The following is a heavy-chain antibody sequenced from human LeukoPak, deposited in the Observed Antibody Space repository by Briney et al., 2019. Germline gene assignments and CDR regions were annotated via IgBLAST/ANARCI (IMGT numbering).Heavy chain of an antibody. CDR1: GGTFSSYA. D-gene: IGHD1-20*01. CDR2: SIPIFGTA. Sequence: SVKVSCQASGGTFSSYAISWVRQAPGQGLEWMGRSIPIFGTANYAHKLRGGVTITTEESTSTAYMELTSLRSEDTAGFYCAREGVITGISRPPYAWFDPWGQGTLVTVSS. CDR3: AREGVITGISRPPYAWFDP. V-gene: IGHV1-69*05. J-gene: IGHJ5*02.